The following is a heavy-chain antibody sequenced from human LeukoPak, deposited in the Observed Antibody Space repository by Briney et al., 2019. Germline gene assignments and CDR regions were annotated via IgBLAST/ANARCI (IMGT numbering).Heavy chain of an antibody. CDR2: INTDGSST. Sequence: GGSLRLSCAASGFTFSSYWMHWVRQAPGKGLVWVSRINTDGSSTSYADSVKGRFTISRDNAKNTLYLQMNSLRAEDTAVYYCARDSTYGDDYYYYYMDVWGKGTTVTVSS. V-gene: IGHV3-74*01. D-gene: IGHD4-17*01. J-gene: IGHJ6*03. CDR3: ARDSTYGDDYYYYYMDV. CDR1: GFTFSSYW.